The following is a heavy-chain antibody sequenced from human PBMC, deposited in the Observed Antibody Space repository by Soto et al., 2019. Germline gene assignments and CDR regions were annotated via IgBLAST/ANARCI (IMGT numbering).Heavy chain of an antibody. CDR2: MYYSGTT. V-gene: IGHV4-31*03. CDR3: ARLDFCSNTDCGPVGP. CDR1: GASISSGGYY. D-gene: IGHD3-3*01. Sequence: QVQLQESGPGLVKLSQTLSLTCTVSGASISSGGYYWSWIRQHPGKGLEWIGYMYYSGTTYYNPSLKGRVTLSLDTSKNHFSLNLSSVTAADTAVYYCARLDFCSNTDCGPVGPWGQEILATVSS. J-gene: IGHJ5*02.